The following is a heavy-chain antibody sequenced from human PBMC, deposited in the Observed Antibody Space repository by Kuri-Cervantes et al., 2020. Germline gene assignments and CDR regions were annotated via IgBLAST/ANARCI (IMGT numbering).Heavy chain of an antibody. Sequence: PSETLSLTCIVSGGSIRSSSNYWGWIRQPPGKGPEWIGSINYRGTTYYNPSLKSRVTMSVDTSKNQFSLKLTSVTAADTALYYCAREDQTFDTWGQGTRGTVSS. CDR3: AREDQTFDT. CDR2: INYRGTT. J-gene: IGHJ3*02. V-gene: IGHV4-39*07. CDR1: GGSIRSSSNY.